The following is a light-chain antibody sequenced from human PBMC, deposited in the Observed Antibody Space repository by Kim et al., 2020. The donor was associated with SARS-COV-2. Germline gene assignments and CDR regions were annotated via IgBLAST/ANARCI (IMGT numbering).Light chain of an antibody. CDR1: QSIGRW. CDR3: QHYDTYLYT. Sequence: DIQMTQSPSTLSASVGDSVTITCRASQSIGRWLAWYQQRSGKAPNLLIYDASTLQSGVPSRFSGSGSGTDFTLTISSLQPDDFATYYCQHYDTYLYTFGQGTRLEI. V-gene: IGKV1-5*01. CDR2: DAS. J-gene: IGKJ2*01.